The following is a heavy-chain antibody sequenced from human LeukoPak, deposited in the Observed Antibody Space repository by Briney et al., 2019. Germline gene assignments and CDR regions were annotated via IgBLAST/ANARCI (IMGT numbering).Heavy chain of an antibody. Sequence: GASVKVSCKASGYTFTNYVINWVRQAPGQGLEWVGWISAYNGNTNYKQKFQGRVTITMATYTSTAYMELRSLRSDDSAVYCCAREHIFEWSRCDYWGQGTLVSVSS. CDR3: AREHIFEWSRCDY. V-gene: IGHV1-18*04. CDR1: GYTFTNYV. J-gene: IGHJ4*02. D-gene: IGHD2-21*01. CDR2: ISAYNGNT.